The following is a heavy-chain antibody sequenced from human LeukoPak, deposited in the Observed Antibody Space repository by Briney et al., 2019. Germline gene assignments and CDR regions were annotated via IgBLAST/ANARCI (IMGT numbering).Heavy chain of an antibody. CDR1: GGSFSGYY. CDR3: ARAYSSSWYRTGEGSWFDP. V-gene: IGHV4-59*01. J-gene: IGHJ5*02. D-gene: IGHD6-13*01. CDR2: IYYSGST. Sequence: SETLSLTCAVYGGSFSGYYWSWIRQPPGKGLEWIGYIYYSGSTNYNPSLKSRVTISVDTSKNQFSLKLSSVTAADTAVYYCARAYSSSWYRTGEGSWFDPWGQGTLVTVSS.